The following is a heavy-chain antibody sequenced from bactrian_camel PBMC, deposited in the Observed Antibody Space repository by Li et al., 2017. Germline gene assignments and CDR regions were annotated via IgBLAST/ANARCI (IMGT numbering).Heavy chain of an antibody. CDR1: KLNYN. D-gene: IGHD5*01. Sequence: HVQLVESGGGSVQTGGSLRLSCTASKLNYNMGWFRMVPGKEREDVACIGESVSYADSVKGRFAISQDNAKNTVYLQLNSLKPEDTAVYYCAADRGYGLGCLSDSGYWGQGTQVTVS. CDR2: IGESV. CDR3: AADRGYGLGCLSDSGY. J-gene: IGHJ6*01. V-gene: IGHV3S60*01.